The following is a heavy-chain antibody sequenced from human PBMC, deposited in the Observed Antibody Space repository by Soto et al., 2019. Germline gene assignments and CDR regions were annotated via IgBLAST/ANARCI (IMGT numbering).Heavy chain of an antibody. CDR1: GDSISSYY. Sequence: ETLSLTCTVSGDSISSYYWSWIRQPPGKGLEWIGYIYYTGSTHYSPSLKSRVTISVDTSKKQFSLRLKSVTAGDTAVYYCARDHITMVRRVIEYHGMDVWGQGITVTVSS. CDR3: ARDHITMVRRVIEYHGMDV. V-gene: IGHV4-59*01. D-gene: IGHD3-10*01. J-gene: IGHJ6*02. CDR2: IYYTGST.